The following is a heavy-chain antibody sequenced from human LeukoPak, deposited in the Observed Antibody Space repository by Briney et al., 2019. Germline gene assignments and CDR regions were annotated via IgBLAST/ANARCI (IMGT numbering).Heavy chain of an antibody. Sequence: GGSLRLSCAASGFTLSTYAISWVRQAPGKGLEWISGSGGRTYYADSVKGRFTISRDNSKNTLYLQMNSLRAEDTAVYYCAKVANWNYASWIDYWGQGTLVTVSS. CDR1: GFTLSTYA. CDR3: AKVANWNYASWIDY. D-gene: IGHD1-7*01. CDR2: SGSGGRT. J-gene: IGHJ4*02. V-gene: IGHV3-23*01.